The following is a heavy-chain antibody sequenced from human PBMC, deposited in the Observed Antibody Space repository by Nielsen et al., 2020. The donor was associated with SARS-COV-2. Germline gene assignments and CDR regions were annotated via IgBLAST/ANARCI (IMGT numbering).Heavy chain of an antibody. CDR3: TTGLGGVGAQVRAYYYGMDV. V-gene: IGHV3-15*01. CDR2: IKSKSDGGTT. J-gene: IGHJ6*02. D-gene: IGHD1-26*01. Sequence: WIRQPPGKGLEWVGRIKSKSDGGTTDYAAPVKGRFTISRDDSKNTLYLQMNSLKTEDTAVYYCTTGLGGVGAQVRAYYYGMDVWGQGTTVTVSS.